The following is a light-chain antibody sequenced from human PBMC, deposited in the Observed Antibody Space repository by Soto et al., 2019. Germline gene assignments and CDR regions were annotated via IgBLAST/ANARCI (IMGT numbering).Light chain of an antibody. CDR2: GAS. V-gene: IGKV3-15*01. CDR1: QSVSNN. J-gene: IGKJ1*01. Sequence: EILMTHAPATLSVSPGDRATLSCRASQSVSNNLAWYQQRPGQAPRLLNYGASTRAPGIPARFSGSGAGTEFTLPISILHAEEFVVYYGQQYNDWPPWTVGQGTKVEIK. CDR3: QQYNDWPPWT.